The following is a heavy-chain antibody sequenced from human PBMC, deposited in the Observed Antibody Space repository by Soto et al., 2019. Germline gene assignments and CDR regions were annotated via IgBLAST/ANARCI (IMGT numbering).Heavy chain of an antibody. J-gene: IGHJ4*02. CDR3: ARDRGSSWYFDY. CDR1: GFTFSSYA. CDR2: ISYDGSNK. Sequence: QVQLVESGGGVVQPGRSLRLSCAASGFTFSSYAMHWVRQAPGKGLEWVAVISYDGSNKYYADSVKGRFTISRDNSKKTLYLQMNSLRAEDTAVYYCARDRGSSWYFDYWGQGTLVTVSS. D-gene: IGHD6-13*01. V-gene: IGHV3-30-3*01.